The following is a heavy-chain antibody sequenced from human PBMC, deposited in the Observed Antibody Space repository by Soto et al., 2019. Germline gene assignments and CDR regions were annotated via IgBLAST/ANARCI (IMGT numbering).Heavy chain of an antibody. CDR2: IYYSGST. CDR1: GGSISSGGYY. J-gene: IGHJ4*02. CDR3: AVVCLGGYCSSTSFSEYYFDY. Sequence: PSETLSLTCTVSGGSISSGGYYWSWIRQHPGKGLEWIGYIYYSGSTYYNPSLKSRVTISVDTSKNQFSLKLSSVTAADTAVYYCAVVCLGGYCSSTSFSEYYFDYWGQGTLVTVSS. D-gene: IGHD2-2*01. V-gene: IGHV4-31*03.